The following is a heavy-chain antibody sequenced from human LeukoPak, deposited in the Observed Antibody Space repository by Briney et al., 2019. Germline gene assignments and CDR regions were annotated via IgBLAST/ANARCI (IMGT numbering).Heavy chain of an antibody. J-gene: IGHJ4*02. Sequence: GGSLRLSCAASGFTFSSYAMSWVRQAPGKGLEWVSAISGSGGSTYYADSVKGRLTISRDNSKNTLYLQMNGLRAEDTAVYYCAFSGGDIVVVPAAIRATYFDYWGQGTLVTVSS. D-gene: IGHD2-2*02. V-gene: IGHV3-23*01. CDR2: ISGSGGST. CDR1: GFTFSSYA. CDR3: AFSGGDIVVVPAAIRATYFDY.